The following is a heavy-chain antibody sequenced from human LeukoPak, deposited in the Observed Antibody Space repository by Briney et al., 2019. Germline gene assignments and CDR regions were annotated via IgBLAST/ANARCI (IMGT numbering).Heavy chain of an antibody. J-gene: IGHJ6*02. CDR3: ARIFLYGDYGVDYYYYYGMDV. Sequence: SETLSLTCTVSGGSISSYYWSWIRQPPGKGLEWIGYIYYSGSTNYNPSLKSRVTISVDTSKNQFSLKLSSVTAADTAVYYCARIFLYGDYGVDYYYYYGMDVWGQGTTVTVSS. D-gene: IGHD4-17*01. CDR1: GGSISSYY. V-gene: IGHV4-59*01. CDR2: IYYSGST.